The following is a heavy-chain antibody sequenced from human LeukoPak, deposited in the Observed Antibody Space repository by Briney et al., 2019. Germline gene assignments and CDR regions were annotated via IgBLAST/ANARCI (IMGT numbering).Heavy chain of an antibody. CDR3: ERMYTMWPNWFDP. CDR1: GFTGSSNY. J-gene: IGHJ5*02. V-gene: IGHV3-66*01. Sequence: GGSLRLACAASGFTGSSNYMSWVRQAPGKGLDWVSVIYSGGSTYYADSVKGRFTISRDNSKNTLYIQMNSMRAEDTAVYYCERMYTMWPNWFDPWGQGTLVTVSS. D-gene: IGHD3-10*02. CDR2: IYSGGST.